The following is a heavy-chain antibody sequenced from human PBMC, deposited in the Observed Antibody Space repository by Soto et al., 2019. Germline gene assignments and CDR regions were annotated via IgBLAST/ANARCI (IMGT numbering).Heavy chain of an antibody. CDR3: ARGSTTVTTYYYYYYMDV. J-gene: IGHJ6*03. CDR2: INPNSGGT. V-gene: IGHV1-2*04. CDR1: GYTFTSYD. D-gene: IGHD4-17*01. Sequence: ASVKVSCKASGYTFTSYDINWVRQAPGQRLEWMGWINPNSGGTNYAQKFQGWVTMTRDTSISTAYMELSRLRSDDTAVYYCARGSTTVTTYYYYYYMDVWGKGTTVTVSS.